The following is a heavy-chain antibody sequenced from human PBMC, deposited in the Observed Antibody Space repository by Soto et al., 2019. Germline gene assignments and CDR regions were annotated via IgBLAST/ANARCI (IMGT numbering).Heavy chain of an antibody. CDR3: ARPLRTGHGDYDF. CDR1: GYNFLDCW. D-gene: IGHD2-8*01. V-gene: IGHV5-10-1*01. CDR2: IDPKDSYT. Sequence: GESLKISCRGSGYNFLDCWIKWVRQVPGKGLEWMGKIDPKDSYTYYSASFKGRVTISADKSINTAYLQWSSLRASDTAIYFGARPLRTGHGDYDFWGAETLVNVSS. J-gene: IGHJ4*02.